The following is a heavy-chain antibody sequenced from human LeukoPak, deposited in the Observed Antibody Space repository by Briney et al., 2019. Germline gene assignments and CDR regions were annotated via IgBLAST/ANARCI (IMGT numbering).Heavy chain of an antibody. Sequence: ASVKVSCKASGYTFTSYGISWVRQAPGQGLEWMGWISAYNGNTNYAQKLQGRVTMTTDTSTSTAYVELRSLRSDDTAVYYCARARSAMEGIDPWGQGTLVTVSS. CDR2: ISAYNGNT. CDR3: ARARSAMEGIDP. CDR1: GYTFTSYG. D-gene: IGHD5-18*01. J-gene: IGHJ5*02. V-gene: IGHV1-18*01.